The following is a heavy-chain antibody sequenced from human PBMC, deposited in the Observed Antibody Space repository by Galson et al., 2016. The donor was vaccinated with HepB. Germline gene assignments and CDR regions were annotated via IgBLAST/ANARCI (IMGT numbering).Heavy chain of an antibody. CDR2: MYPGDSGDSDI. CDR3: ARQGSGSYNSFDM. Sequence: QSGAEVKRPGESLRISCEASGYSFTTYWIAWVRQMPGKGLEEMGIMYPGDSGDSDIRYSPPFQGQVTTSVDRSISTAYLQWRSLKASDTAMYYCARQGSGSYNSFDMWGQGTMVTVSS. D-gene: IGHD1-26*01. CDR1: GYSFTTYW. V-gene: IGHV5-51*01. J-gene: IGHJ3*02.